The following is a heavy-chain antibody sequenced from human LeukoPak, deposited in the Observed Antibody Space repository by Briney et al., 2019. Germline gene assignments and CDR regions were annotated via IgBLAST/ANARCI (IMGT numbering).Heavy chain of an antibody. D-gene: IGHD1-26*01. J-gene: IGHJ4*02. CDR2: MNTDGTNT. V-gene: IGHV3-74*01. CDR3: ARGSGNYYFDH. CDR1: GFTFSSYW. Sequence: GGSLRLSCAASGFTFSSYWMHWVRQSPGGGLVWVSGMNTDGTNTRIADSAKGRFTISRDNAKNTVYPQMNSLRPEDTAVYYCARGSGNYYFDHWGQGTLVTVSS.